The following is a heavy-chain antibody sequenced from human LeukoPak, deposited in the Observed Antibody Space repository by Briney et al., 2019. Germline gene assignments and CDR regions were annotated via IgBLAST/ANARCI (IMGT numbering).Heavy chain of an antibody. Sequence: SETLSLTCIISDDSISSSTYYWGWIRQPPGKGLEWIGTLYYSGKTYYNPSLKSRVTISVDTSKNQFSLKLSSVTAADTAVYYCARGVKQLVINNWFDPWGQGTLVTVSS. D-gene: IGHD6-6*01. CDR3: ARGVKQLVINNWFDP. CDR1: DDSISSSTYY. V-gene: IGHV4-39*07. CDR2: LYYSGKT. J-gene: IGHJ5*02.